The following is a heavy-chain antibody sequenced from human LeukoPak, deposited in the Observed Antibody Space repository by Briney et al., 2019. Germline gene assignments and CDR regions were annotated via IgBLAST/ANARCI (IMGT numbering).Heavy chain of an antibody. V-gene: IGHV1-46*01. CDR1: GYTFTSYY. J-gene: IGHJ4*02. CDR3: ARDGSHLGDSDY. CDR2: INPSGGST. D-gene: IGHD4-17*01. Sequence: ASVKVSCKASGYTFTSYYMHWVRQAPGQGLEWMGIINPSGGSTSYAQKFQGRVTMTRDTSTNTVYMQLSGLTSDDTAMYYCARDGSHLGDSDYWGLGTLVTVSS.